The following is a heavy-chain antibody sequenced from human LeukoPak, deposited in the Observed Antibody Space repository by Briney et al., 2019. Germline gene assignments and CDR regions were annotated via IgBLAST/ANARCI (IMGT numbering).Heavy chain of an antibody. CDR2: ISGSGSSA. D-gene: IGHD3-3*01. CDR1: GFTFSSSA. V-gene: IGHV3-23*01. J-gene: IGHJ4*02. CDR3: ANGYVCNGYYYFFQY. Sequence: GGSLRLSCAASGFTFSSSAMSWVRQPPGKGLEWVSDISGSGSSATYADSVKGRFTISRDIAKNTLYLQMNSLRAEDTAVYYFANGYVCNGYYYFFQYWRRGTLLTVSS.